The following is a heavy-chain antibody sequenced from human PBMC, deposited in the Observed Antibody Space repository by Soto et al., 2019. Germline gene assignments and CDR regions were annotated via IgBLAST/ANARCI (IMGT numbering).Heavy chain of an antibody. Sequence: GASVKVSCKASGYTFTSYDINWVRQATGQGLEWTGWMNPNSGNTGYAQKFQGRVTMTRNTSISTAYMELSSLRSEDTAVYYCAREVLDTTIFGVVIIRDYGMDVWGQGTTVTVSS. V-gene: IGHV1-8*01. CDR1: GYTFTSYD. CDR2: MNPNSGNT. D-gene: IGHD3-3*01. CDR3: AREVLDTTIFGVVIIRDYGMDV. J-gene: IGHJ6*02.